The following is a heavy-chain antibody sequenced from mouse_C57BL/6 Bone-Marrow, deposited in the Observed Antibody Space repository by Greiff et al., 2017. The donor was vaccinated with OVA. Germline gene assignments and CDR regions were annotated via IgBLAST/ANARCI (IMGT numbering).Heavy chain of an antibody. V-gene: IGHV5-2*01. J-gene: IGHJ4*01. CDR3: ARHSNYVYYYAMDY. D-gene: IGHD2-5*01. CDR2: INSDGGST. Sequence: EVKVVESGGGLVQPGESLKLSCESNEYEFPSHDMSWVRKTPEKRLELVAAINSDGGSTYYPATMERRFIISRDNTKQTMYLQMSSLRSEDTALYYCARHSNYVYYYAMDYWGQGTSVTVSS. CDR1: EYEFPSHD.